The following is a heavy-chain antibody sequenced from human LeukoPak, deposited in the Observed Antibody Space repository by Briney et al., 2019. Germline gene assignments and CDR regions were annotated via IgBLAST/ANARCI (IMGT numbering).Heavy chain of an antibody. D-gene: IGHD6-19*01. CDR1: GFTFSSYW. CDR2: IKQDGSEK. J-gene: IGHJ6*03. V-gene: IGHV3-7*01. Sequence: GGSLRLSCVASGFTFSSYWMSWVRQAPGKGLEWVANIKQDGSEKYYVDSVEGRFTISRDNAKNSLYLQMNSLRAEDTAVYYCARETQQWVYYYYYYYMDVWGKGTTVTVSS. CDR3: ARETQQWVYYYYYYYMDV.